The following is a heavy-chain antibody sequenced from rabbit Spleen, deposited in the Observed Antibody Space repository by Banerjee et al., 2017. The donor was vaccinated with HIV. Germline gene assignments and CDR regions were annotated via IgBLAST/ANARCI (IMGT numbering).Heavy chain of an antibody. V-gene: IGHV1S7*01. J-gene: IGHJ4*01. CDR2: IDPVFGIT. CDR3: ARGVSAGYDDYGYVPYYFYL. D-gene: IGHD6-1*01. CDR1: GFTLSSYY. Sequence: QLEESAGGLVQPGGSLKLSCKASGFTLSSYYMNWVRQAPGKGLEWIGYIDPVFGITYYANWVNGRFSISRENAQNTVFLQMTSLTAADTATYFCARGVSAGYDDYGYVPYYFYLWGPGTLVTVS.